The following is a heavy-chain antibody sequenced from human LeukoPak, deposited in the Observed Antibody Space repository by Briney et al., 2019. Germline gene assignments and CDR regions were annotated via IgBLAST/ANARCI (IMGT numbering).Heavy chain of an antibody. D-gene: IGHD6-13*01. CDR2: IYYSGSI. CDR3: ARDHHGSSY. V-gene: IGHV4-59*01. CDR1: SGSISTYY. Sequence: SETLSLTCTVSSGSISTYYWSWIRQSPGKGLEWIGHIYYSGSIKYNPSLKSRVTISLDTSKNQFSLKLTSVIAADTAVYFCARDHHGSSYWGQGILVAVSS. J-gene: IGHJ4*02.